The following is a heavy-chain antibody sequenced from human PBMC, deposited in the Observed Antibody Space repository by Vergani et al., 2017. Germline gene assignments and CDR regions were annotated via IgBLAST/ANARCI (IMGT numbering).Heavy chain of an antibody. D-gene: IGHD4-17*01. CDR1: GGTFSSYA. V-gene: IGHV1-69*04. CDR3: ARYFYNGDSDAFDI. CDR2: IIPILGIA. J-gene: IGHJ3*02. Sequence: QVQLVQSGAEVKKPGSSVKVSCKASGGTFSSYAISWVRQAPGQGLEWMGRIIPILGIANYAQKSQGRVTITADKYTSTAYMELSSLRSEDTAVYYCARYFYNGDSDAFDIWGQGTMVTVSS.